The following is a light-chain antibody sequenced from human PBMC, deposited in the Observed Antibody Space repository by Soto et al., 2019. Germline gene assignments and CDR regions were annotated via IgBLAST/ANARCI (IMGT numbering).Light chain of an antibody. V-gene: IGLV1-40*01. CDR2: GTN. CDR1: SSNIGAVYD. J-gene: IGLJ2*01. Sequence: QAVVTQPPSGSGAPGQRVPISCTGSSSNIGAVYDVHWYQQLPGTAPKLLTSGTNTLPSGVPDRFSGSKSGTSASLDITGLQAEDEADYYCQSYDSSLSGSGVVFGGGTKVTVL. CDR3: QSYDSSLSGSGVV.